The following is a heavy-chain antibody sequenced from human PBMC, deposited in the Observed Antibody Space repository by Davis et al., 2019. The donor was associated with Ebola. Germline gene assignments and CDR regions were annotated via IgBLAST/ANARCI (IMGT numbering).Heavy chain of an antibody. J-gene: IGHJ4*02. CDR2: ISWNSDSL. D-gene: IGHD5-24*01. CDR1: GFTFTTST. V-gene: IGHV3-9*01. CDR3: VKGRAGWLRLFDD. Sequence: SLKISCVASGFTFTTSTMHWVRQAPGEGLEWVSGISWNSDSLRYADFVKGRFTISRDNTKNSLYLQMNNVRPEDTALYYCVKGRAGWLRLFDDWGRGTQVTVSS.